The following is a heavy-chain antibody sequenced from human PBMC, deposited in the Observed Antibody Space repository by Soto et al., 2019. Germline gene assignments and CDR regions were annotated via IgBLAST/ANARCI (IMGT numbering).Heavy chain of an antibody. CDR2: ISGSGDT. Sequence: EVQLLESGGGLVQPGGSLRLSCAASGLTCSNYGMTWVRQAPGKGLEWVSAISGSGDTYNVDSLKGRFSISRDNSKSTLFLQMNSLRAENTAVYYCATYGGDSGGFEYFKHWGQGTLVTVSS. J-gene: IGHJ1*01. D-gene: IGHD2-21*02. V-gene: IGHV3-23*01. CDR3: ATYGGDSGGFEYFKH. CDR1: GLTCSNYG.